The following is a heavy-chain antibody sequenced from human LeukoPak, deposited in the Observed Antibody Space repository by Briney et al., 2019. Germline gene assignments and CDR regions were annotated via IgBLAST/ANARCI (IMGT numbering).Heavy chain of an antibody. D-gene: IGHD3-10*01. V-gene: IGHV4-34*01. CDR1: GGSSTNYF. CDR2: INHSGST. CDR3: ARDHTDPALWFGEGERYYFDY. Sequence: SETLSLTCVLYGGSSTNYFWSWIRQPPGKGLEWIGEINHSGSTNYNPSLKSRVTISVDTSKNQFSLKLSSVTAADTAVYYCARDHTDPALWFGEGERYYFDYWGQGTLVTVSS. J-gene: IGHJ4*02.